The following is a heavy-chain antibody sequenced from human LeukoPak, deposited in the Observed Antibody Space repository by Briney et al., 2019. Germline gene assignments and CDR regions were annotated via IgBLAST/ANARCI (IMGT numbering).Heavy chain of an antibody. V-gene: IGHV3-21*01. CDR2: ISSSRSYI. Sequence: PGGSLRLSRAASGFTFSSYSMNWVRQAPGKGLEWVSLISSSRSYIYYADSVKGRFTISRDNAKNSLYLQMNSLRAEDTAVYYCARLSSGDAFDIWGQGTMVTVSS. D-gene: IGHD3-22*01. J-gene: IGHJ3*02. CDR1: GFTFSSYS. CDR3: ARLSSGDAFDI.